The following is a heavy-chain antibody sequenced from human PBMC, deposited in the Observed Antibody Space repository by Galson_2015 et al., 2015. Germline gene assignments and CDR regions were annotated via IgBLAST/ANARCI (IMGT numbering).Heavy chain of an antibody. J-gene: IGHJ6*02. CDR3: AKDIRYFDWLYYYYGMDV. Sequence: PGKGPEWVAVISYDGSNKYYADSVKGRFTISRDNSKNTLYLQMNSLRAEDTAVYYCAKDIRYFDWLYYYYGMDVWGQGTTVTVSS. V-gene: IGHV3-30*18. CDR2: ISYDGSNK. D-gene: IGHD3-9*01.